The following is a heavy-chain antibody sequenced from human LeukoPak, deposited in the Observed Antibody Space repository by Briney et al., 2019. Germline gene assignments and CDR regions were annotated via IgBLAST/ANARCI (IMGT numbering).Heavy chain of an antibody. V-gene: IGHV1-18*01. CDR2: ISAYNGNT. Sequence: ASVKVSCKASGYTFTSYGISWVRQAPGQGLEWMGWISAYNGNTNYAQKLQGRVTMTTDTSTSTAYMELRSLRSDDTAVYYCARGYNTMIVVVDNAFDIWGQGTMVTVSS. CDR3: ARGYNTMIVVVDNAFDI. J-gene: IGHJ3*02. CDR1: GYTFTSYG. D-gene: IGHD3-22*01.